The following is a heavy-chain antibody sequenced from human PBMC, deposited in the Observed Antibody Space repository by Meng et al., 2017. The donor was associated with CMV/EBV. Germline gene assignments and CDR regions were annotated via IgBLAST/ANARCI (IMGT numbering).Heavy chain of an antibody. J-gene: IGHJ6*02. V-gene: IGHV3-7*01. CDR1: GFTFSSYW. CDR2: IKQDGSEK. Sequence: GGSLRLSCAASGFTFSSYWMSWVRQAPGKGLEWVANIKQDGSEKYYVDSVKGRFTISRDNAKNSLYLQMNSLRAEDTAVYYCARADIVVAPAARKVYYYYGMDVWGQGTTVTVSS. D-gene: IGHD2-2*01. CDR3: ARADIVVAPAARKVYYYYGMDV.